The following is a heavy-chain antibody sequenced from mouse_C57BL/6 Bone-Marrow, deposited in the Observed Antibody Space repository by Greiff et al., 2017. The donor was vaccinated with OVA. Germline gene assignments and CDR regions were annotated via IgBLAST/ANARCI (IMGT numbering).Heavy chain of an antibody. Sequence: VQLQQSGAELVKPGASVKISCKASGYAFSSYWMNWVKQRPGQGLEWIARIYPGSGNTYYNEKFKGKATLTAEKSSSTAYMQLSSLTSEDSAVYFCARKGAYSQPFAYWGQGTLVTVSA. D-gene: IGHD2-10*01. CDR1: GYAFSSYW. J-gene: IGHJ3*01. V-gene: IGHV1-76*01. CDR2: IYPGSGNT. CDR3: ARKGAYSQPFAY.